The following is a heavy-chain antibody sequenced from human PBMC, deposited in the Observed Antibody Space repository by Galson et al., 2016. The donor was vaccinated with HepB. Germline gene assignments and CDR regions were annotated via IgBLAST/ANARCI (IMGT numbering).Heavy chain of an antibody. D-gene: IGHD6-13*01. Sequence: TLSLTCTVSGGSISSGGYYWSWIRQHPGKGLEWIGYIYYSGSTYYNPSLKSRVTISVDTSKNQFSPKLSAVTAADTAVYYCARGRGGIAAAGHYFDYWGQGTLVTVSS. CDR2: IYYSGST. CDR3: ARGRGGIAAAGHYFDY. V-gene: IGHV4-31*03. CDR1: GGSISSGGYY. J-gene: IGHJ4*02.